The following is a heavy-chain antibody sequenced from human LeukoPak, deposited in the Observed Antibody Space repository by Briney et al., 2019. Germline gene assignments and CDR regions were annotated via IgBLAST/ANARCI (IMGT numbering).Heavy chain of an antibody. D-gene: IGHD2-2*02. J-gene: IGHJ4*02. V-gene: IGHV4-59*12. CDR3: AREYLAFDY. CDR2: ISYSGST. CDR1: GGSISSYY. Sequence: SETLSLTCTVSGGSISSYYWSWIRQPPGKGLEWIGYISYSGSTRYNPSLKSRVTISVDTSKNQFSLKLSSVTAADTAVYYCAREYLAFDYWGQGTLVTVSS.